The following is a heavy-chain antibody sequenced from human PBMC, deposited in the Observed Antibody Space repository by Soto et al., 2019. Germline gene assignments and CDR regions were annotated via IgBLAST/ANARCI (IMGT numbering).Heavy chain of an antibody. Sequence: QVQLVQSGAEVKKPGASVKVSCKASGYTFTSYGISWVRQVPGQGLELMGRISADNGNTNYAQQLQGRFTMTTDTSPSKAYMELRSLRSDDTSVYYCARASFLYSRGWERVFDYWGQGTLVTVSS. J-gene: IGHJ4*02. CDR2: ISADNGNT. V-gene: IGHV1-18*01. CDR3: ARASFLYSRGWERVFDY. D-gene: IGHD6-19*01. CDR1: GYTFTSYG.